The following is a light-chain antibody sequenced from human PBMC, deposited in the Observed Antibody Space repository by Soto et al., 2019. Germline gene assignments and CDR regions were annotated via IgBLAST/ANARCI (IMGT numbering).Light chain of an antibody. J-gene: IGKJ2*01. CDR1: ESVRNNS. V-gene: IGKV3-20*01. CDR3: HHYGYGADT. CDR2: GAS. Sequence: LILTQSPGTLSLSPGERATLSCRASESVRNNSLAWYQQHPGQAPRLLIFGASSRATGIPDRFTGIGSGADFSLTISRLEPDDSAVYFCHHYGYGADTFGQGTKLEIK.